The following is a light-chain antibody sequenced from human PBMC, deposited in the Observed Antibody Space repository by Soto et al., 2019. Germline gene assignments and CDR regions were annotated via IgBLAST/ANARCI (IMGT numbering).Light chain of an antibody. CDR3: SSYTSSSTWV. J-gene: IGLJ3*02. Sequence: QSALTQPTSVSGYPGKSITISCTGTSSDVGGYNYVSWYQQHPGKAPKLMIYDVSNRPSGVSNRFSGSKSGNTASLTISGLQADDEADYYCSSYTSSSTWVFGGGTKLTV. CDR1: SSDVGGYNY. CDR2: DVS. V-gene: IGLV2-14*01.